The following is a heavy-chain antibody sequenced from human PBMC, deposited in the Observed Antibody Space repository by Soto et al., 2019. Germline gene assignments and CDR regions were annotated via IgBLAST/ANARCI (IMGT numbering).Heavy chain of an antibody. CDR2: IYYSGST. V-gene: IGHV4-59*01. D-gene: IGHD3-22*01. CDR1: GGSLNSFY. Sequence: PSETLALTCTASGGSLNSFYWSWIRQPPGKGLKWIGYIYYSGSTHYNPSLKSRLTISVDTSRNQFSLKLSSVTAADTAVYYCARILSSGYIDYWGLGTLVTVSS. J-gene: IGHJ4*02. CDR3: ARILSSGYIDY.